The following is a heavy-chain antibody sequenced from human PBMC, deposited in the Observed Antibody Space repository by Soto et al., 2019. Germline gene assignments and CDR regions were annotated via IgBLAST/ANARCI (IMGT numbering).Heavy chain of an antibody. Sequence: SETLSLTCNVSGGSISTFYWNWIRQSAEKGLEWIGRVYITGSTNYHPSLKSRVSMSVDTSKNQFSLKMSSVTAADTAVYYCAXXARDGFDIWGQGTRVTVSS. J-gene: IGHJ3*02. CDR2: VYITGST. V-gene: IGHV4-4*07. CDR3: AXXARDGFDI. CDR1: GGSISTFY.